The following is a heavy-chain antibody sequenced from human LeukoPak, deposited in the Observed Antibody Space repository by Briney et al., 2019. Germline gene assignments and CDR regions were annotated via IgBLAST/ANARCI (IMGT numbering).Heavy chain of an antibody. Sequence: GGSLRLSCAASGFIFSTYDMTWVRQAPGKGLEWVSSISSSSSFIYYADSVKGRFTISRDNAKNSLYLQMNSPRAEDTAVYYCAKDSYSSGWSPDNWGQGTLVTVSS. V-gene: IGHV3-21*01. CDR2: ISSSSSFI. CDR1: GFIFSTYD. J-gene: IGHJ4*02. CDR3: AKDSYSSGWSPDN. D-gene: IGHD6-19*01.